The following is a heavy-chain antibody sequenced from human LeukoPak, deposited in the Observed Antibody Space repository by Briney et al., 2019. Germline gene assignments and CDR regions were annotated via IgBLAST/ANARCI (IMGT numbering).Heavy chain of an antibody. CDR2: ISYDGRNN. CDR1: GFTFSSYA. V-gene: IGHV3-30*18. D-gene: IGHD3-22*01. J-gene: IGHJ4*02. Sequence: GGSLRLSCAASGFTFSSYAMHWVRQGPGKGLEWLAIISYDGRNNHYGDSVKGRFTISRDNSKNTLHLQMNSMRAEDTAVYYCAKLGFDSSGSHTLFDYWGQGTQVTVSS. CDR3: AKLGFDSSGSHTLFDY.